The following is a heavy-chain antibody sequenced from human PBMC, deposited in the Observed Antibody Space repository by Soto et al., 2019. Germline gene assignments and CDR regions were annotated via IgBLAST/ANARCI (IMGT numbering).Heavy chain of an antibody. CDR1: GFTVSDNY. CDR3: ARGYPTGGNGLDV. J-gene: IGHJ6*02. V-gene: IGHV3-53*01. Sequence: GGSLRLSCAASGFTVSDNYMNWVRQAPGKGLEWVSVIYSGGSTYYTDSVKGRFTISRDDSKNTLYLQMNSLRAEDTAVYYCARGYPTGGNGLDVWVQVSKATYSS. D-gene: IGHD1-1*01. CDR2: IYSGGST.